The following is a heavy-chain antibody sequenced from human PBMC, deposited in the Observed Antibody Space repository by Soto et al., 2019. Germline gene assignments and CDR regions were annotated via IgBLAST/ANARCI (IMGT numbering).Heavy chain of an antibody. CDR1: GLTFSSYA. CDR3: AKFKPMTSYYFDY. J-gene: IGHJ4*02. CDR2: ISGSGGST. Sequence: PGGSRRRAWAASGLTFSSYAMSWGRQAPGKGLEWVSAISGSGGSTYYADSVKGRFTISRDNSKNTLYLQMNSLRAEDTAVYYCAKFKPMTSYYFDYWGQGTLVTFSS. D-gene: IGHD3-22*01. V-gene: IGHV3-23*01.